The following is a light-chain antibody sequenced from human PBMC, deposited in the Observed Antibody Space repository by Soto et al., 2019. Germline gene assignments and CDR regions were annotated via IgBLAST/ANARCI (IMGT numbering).Light chain of an antibody. CDR1: QNLNSN. CDR2: GVS. J-gene: IGKJ4*01. V-gene: IGKV3D-15*01. CDR3: QQYNNWPPRRS. Sequence: ETVLTQSPGTLSLSPGERATLSCRASQNLNSNFLAWYQQKPGQAPRLLIYGVSNRATGIPDRFSGSGSGTEFTLTISSLQSEDFAVYFCQQYNNWPPRRSFGGGTKVDIK.